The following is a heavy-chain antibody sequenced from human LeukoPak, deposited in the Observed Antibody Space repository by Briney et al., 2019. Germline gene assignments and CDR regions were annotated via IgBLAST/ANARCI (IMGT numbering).Heavy chain of an antibody. D-gene: IGHD2-15*01. CDR3: ARDSEKVAADY. V-gene: IGHV3-21*01. J-gene: IGHJ4*02. CDR1: GFTFSSYS. Sequence: PGGSLRLSCAAAGFTFSSYSMNWVRQAPGKGLEWVSSISSSSSYIYYADSVKGRFTISRDNAKNSLYLQMNSLRSEDTAVYYCARDSEKVAADYWGQGTLVTVSS. CDR2: ISSSSSYI.